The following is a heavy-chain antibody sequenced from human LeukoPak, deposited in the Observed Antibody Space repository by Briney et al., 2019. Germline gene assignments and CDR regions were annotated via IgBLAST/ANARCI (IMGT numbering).Heavy chain of an antibody. CDR3: ARDFYYDSSGYSSFFDY. V-gene: IGHV1-46*01. D-gene: IGHD3-22*01. J-gene: IGHJ4*02. Sequence: ASVKVSCKASGYTFTSYCMHWVRQAPGQGLEWMGIINPSGGSTSYAQKFQGRVTMTRDTSTSTVYMELSSLRSEDTAVYYCARDFYYDSSGYSSFFDYWGQGTLVTVSS. CDR1: GYTFTSYC. CDR2: INPSGGST.